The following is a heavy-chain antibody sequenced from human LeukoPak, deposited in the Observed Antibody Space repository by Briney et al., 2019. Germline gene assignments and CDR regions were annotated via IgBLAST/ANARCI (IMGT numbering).Heavy chain of an antibody. D-gene: IGHD3-9*01. CDR2: ISPRSDII. V-gene: IGHV3-48*01. Sequence: GGSLRLSCTASCFTLRSFSMNWVRQAPGKGLEWVSHISPRSDIISYADSVKGRFTIPRDNAKNSLYLHMNSLRADDMAVYYCVRDNDWAFDYWGQGTLVPVSS. CDR3: VRDNDWAFDY. CDR1: CFTLRSFS. J-gene: IGHJ4*02.